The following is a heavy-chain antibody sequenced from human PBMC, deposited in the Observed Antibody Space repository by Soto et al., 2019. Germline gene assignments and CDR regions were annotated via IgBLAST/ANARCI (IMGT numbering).Heavy chain of an antibody. CDR3: ARERGLPNWFDP. J-gene: IGHJ5*02. D-gene: IGHD2-15*01. V-gene: IGHV3-33*01. CDR1: GFTFSSYG. Sequence: GGSLRLSCAASGFTFSSYGMHWVRQAPGKGLEWVAVIWYDGSNKYYADSVKGRFTISRDNSKNTLYLQMNSLRAEDTAVYYCARERGLPNWFDPWGQGTLVTVSS. CDR2: IWYDGSNK.